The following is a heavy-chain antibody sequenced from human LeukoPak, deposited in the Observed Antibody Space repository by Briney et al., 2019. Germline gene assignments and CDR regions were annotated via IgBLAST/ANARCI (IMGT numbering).Heavy chain of an antibody. V-gene: IGHV3-7*01. J-gene: IGHJ4*02. CDR1: GITFSSYW. CDR2: IKQDGSEK. Sequence: PGGSLRLSCAASGITFSSYWMSWVRQAPGKGLEWVANIKQDGSEKYYVDSVKGRFTISRDNAKNSLYLEMNSLRAEDTAVYYCARVYGYYDNSGYYPHFDYWGQGTLVTVSS. D-gene: IGHD3-22*01. CDR3: ARVYGYYDNSGYYPHFDY.